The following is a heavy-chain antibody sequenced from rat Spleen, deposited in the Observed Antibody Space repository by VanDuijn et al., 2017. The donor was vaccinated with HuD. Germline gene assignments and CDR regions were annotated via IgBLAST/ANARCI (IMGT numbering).Heavy chain of an antibody. CDR2: ILYDGSNS. D-gene: IGHD4-3*01. CDR3: ASAEFGVGWFAY. Sequence: EVQLVESGGGLVQPGRSLTLSCAASGFTFSDYNMAWVRQAPKTGLEWVATILYDGSNSYYRKSVKGRFTISRDNAKSTLYLQMDSLRSEDTATYYCASAEFGVGWFAYWGQGTLVTVSS. V-gene: IGHV5-7*01. CDR1: GFTFSDYN. J-gene: IGHJ3*01.